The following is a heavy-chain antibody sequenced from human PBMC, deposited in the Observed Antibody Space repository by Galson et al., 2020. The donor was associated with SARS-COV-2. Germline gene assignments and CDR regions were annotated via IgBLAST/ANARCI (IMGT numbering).Heavy chain of an antibody. J-gene: IGHJ4*02. CDR1: GFTFDDYA. V-gene: IGHV3-9*01. CDR2: IGWNSGNI. Sequence: GGSLSLSCATSGFTFDDYAMHWVRQAPGKGLEWVSGIGWNSGNIGYADSVKGRFTVSRDNAKNSLYLEMNSLRPEDTAVYYCAKDSNLVNGDNDVFDYWGPGTLVTVSS. D-gene: IGHD4-17*01. CDR3: AKDSNLVNGDNDVFDY.